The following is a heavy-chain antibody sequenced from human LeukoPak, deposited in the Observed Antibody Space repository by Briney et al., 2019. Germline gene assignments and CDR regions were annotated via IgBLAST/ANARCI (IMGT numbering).Heavy chain of an antibody. CDR3: ARWGPVVPGQRFDY. Sequence: GESLKISCKSSGYRFTNFWIGWVRQLPGKGLEWMGIIYPGDSKTRYSPSFQGQVTISVDKSINTANLQWNSLKTSDTAMYFCARWGPVVPGQRFDYWGQGTLVTVS. J-gene: IGHJ4*02. V-gene: IGHV5-51*01. D-gene: IGHD6-19*01. CDR2: IYPGDSKT. CDR1: GYRFTNFW.